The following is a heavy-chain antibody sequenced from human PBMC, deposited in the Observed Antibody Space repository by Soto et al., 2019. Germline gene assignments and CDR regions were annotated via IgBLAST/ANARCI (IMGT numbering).Heavy chain of an antibody. Sequence: EVQLVESGGGLVQPGGSPRLSCATSGFILSDCAMNWVRQAPGKWLEWVSYISSSSSVIDYADSVKGRFTVSRDNARNSLYLQMNSLRAEDTAVYYCARDLSWGSNWYYYMDVWGKGTTVTVSS. CDR2: ISSSSSVI. CDR1: GFILSDCA. D-gene: IGHD7-27*01. J-gene: IGHJ6*03. V-gene: IGHV3-48*01. CDR3: ARDLSWGSNWYYYMDV.